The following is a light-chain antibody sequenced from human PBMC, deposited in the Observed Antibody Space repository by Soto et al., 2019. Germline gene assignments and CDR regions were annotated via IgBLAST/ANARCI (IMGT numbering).Light chain of an antibody. CDR1: QSVSSTY. CDR2: GAS. Sequence: EIVLTQSPGTLSLSPGERATLSCRASQSVSSTYLAWYRQKPGQAPRLLIYGASSRAIGIPDRFSGSGSGTDFTLTISRLEPEDFAVYYCQQYGSSGTFGQGTKVDIK. CDR3: QQYGSSGT. J-gene: IGKJ1*01. V-gene: IGKV3-20*01.